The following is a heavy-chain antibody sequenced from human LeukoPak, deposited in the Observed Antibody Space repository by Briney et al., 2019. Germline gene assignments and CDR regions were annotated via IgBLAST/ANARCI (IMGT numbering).Heavy chain of an antibody. D-gene: IGHD5-18*01. J-gene: IGHJ6*02. Sequence: ASVKVSCKASGYTFTSYYMHWVRQPPGQGLEWMGIINPSGGSTSYAQKFQGRVTMTRDTSTSTVYMELSSLRSEDTAVYYCARVFDPDTAMGLDYYYYGMDVWGQGTTVTVSS. CDR2: INPSGGST. CDR1: GYTFTSYY. V-gene: IGHV1-46*01. CDR3: ARVFDPDTAMGLDYYYYGMDV.